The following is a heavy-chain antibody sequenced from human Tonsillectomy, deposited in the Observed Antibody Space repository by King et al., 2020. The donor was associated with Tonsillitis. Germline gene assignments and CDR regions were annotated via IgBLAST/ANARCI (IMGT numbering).Heavy chain of an antibody. V-gene: IGHV3-11*01. Sequence: VQLVESGGGLVQPGGSLRLSCAASGFNFRDFYMSWIRQAPRKGLEWVSYISNSGNTKYYADSVKGRFTISRDNARNSLYLQMNSLRAEDTAVYYCATGLGLPWYFDYWGQGTLVTVSS. D-gene: IGHD3/OR15-3a*01. J-gene: IGHJ4*02. CDR3: ATGLGLPWYFDY. CDR1: GFNFRDFY. CDR2: ISNSGNTK.